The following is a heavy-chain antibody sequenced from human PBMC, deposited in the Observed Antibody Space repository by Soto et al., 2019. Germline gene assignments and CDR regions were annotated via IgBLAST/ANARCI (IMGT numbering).Heavy chain of an antibody. J-gene: IGHJ4*02. CDR1: GYSFAGYW. CDR2: IDPSDSQT. V-gene: IGHV5-10-1*01. CDR3: ARQIYDSDTGPNFQYYFDS. D-gene: IGHD3-22*01. Sequence: ESLKISCKGSGYSFAGYWITWVRQKPGKGLEWMGRIDPSDSQTYYSPSFRGHVTISVTKSITTVFLQWSSLRASDTAMYYCARQIYDSDTGPNFQYYFDSWGQGTPVTISS.